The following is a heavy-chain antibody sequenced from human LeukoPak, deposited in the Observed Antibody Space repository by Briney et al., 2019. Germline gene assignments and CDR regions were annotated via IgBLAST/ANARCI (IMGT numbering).Heavy chain of an antibody. J-gene: IGHJ4*02. V-gene: IGHV3-21*06. D-gene: IGHD6-13*01. CDR2: ISSSSSYR. CDR1: GFTFSSYS. CDR3: AREGGLYSSSWGYFDY. Sequence: TSGGSLRLSCAASGFTFSSYSMNWVRQAPGRGLEWVSSISSSSSYRYYADSVKGRFTISRDNAKNSLYLQMNSLRAEDTAVYYCAREGGLYSSSWGYFDYWGQGTLVTVSS.